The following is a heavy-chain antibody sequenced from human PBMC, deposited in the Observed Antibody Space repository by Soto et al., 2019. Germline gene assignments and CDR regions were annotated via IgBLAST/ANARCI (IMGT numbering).Heavy chain of an antibody. J-gene: IGHJ3*02. D-gene: IGHD3-9*01. CDR2: IYYSGST. V-gene: IGHV4-31*03. Sequence: SETLSLTCTVSGGSISSGGYYWSWIRQHPGKGLEWIGYIYYSGSTYYNPSLKSRVTISVDTSKNQFSLKLSSVTAADTAVYYCARQVYDILTGYYAFDIWGQGTMVTVSS. CDR1: GGSISSGGYY. CDR3: ARQVYDILTGYYAFDI.